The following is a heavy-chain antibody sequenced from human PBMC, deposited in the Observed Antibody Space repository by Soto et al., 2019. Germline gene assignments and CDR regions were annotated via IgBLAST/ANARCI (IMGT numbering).Heavy chain of an antibody. Sequence: SGTLSLTCTVPCGSISSYYCSWIRQRHGKGLEWIGYIYYSGSTNYSPSLKSRVTISVDTSKNQFSLKLSSVTAADTAVYYGARVGQMATIGIWGQGTMVTV. D-gene: IGHD5-12*01. CDR2: IYYSGST. CDR1: CGSISSYY. CDR3: ARVGQMATIGI. J-gene: IGHJ3*02. V-gene: IGHV4-59*01.